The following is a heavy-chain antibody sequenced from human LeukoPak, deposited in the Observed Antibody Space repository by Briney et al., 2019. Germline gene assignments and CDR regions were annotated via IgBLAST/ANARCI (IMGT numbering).Heavy chain of an antibody. Sequence: GASVKVSCKASGYTFTGYYMHWVRQAPGQGLEWMGWINPNSGGTNYAQKFQGRVTMTRDTSISTAYMELSRLRSDDTAVYYCARPAGGLYDFWSGYSDYWGQGTLVTVSS. CDR3: ARPAGGLYDFWSGYSDY. J-gene: IGHJ4*02. D-gene: IGHD3-3*01. CDR1: GYTFTGYY. V-gene: IGHV1-2*02. CDR2: INPNSGGT.